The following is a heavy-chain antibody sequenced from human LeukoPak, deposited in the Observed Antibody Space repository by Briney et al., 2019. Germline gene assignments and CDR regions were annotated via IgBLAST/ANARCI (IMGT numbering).Heavy chain of an antibody. V-gene: IGHV4-59*01. CDR3: ARADTAMAPFDY. CDR2: IYYSGST. CDR1: GGSMSSYY. Sequence: SETLSLTCTVSGGSMSSYYWSWIRQPPGKGLEWIGYIYYSGSTNYNPSLKSRVTISVDTSKDEFSLKLSSVTAADTAVYYCARADTAMAPFDYWGQGTLVTVSS. D-gene: IGHD5-18*01. J-gene: IGHJ4*02.